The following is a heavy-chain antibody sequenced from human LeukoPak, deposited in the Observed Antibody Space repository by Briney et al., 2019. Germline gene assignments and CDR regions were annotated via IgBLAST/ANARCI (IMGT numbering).Heavy chain of an antibody. J-gene: IGHJ6*03. CDR2: IKQDGSEK. Sequence: PGGSLRLSCAASGFTFSSYWMSWVRQAPGKGLEWVANIKQDGSEKYYVDSVKGRFTISRGNAKNSLYLQMNSLRAEDTAVYYCASEFGSYYYYYMDVWGKGTTVTVSS. CDR3: ASEFGSYYYYYMDV. CDR1: GFTFSSYW. V-gene: IGHV3-7*01. D-gene: IGHD3-16*01.